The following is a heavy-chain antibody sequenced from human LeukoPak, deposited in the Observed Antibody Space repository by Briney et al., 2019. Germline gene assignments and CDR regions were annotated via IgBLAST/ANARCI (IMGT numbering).Heavy chain of an antibody. J-gene: IGHJ5*02. V-gene: IGHV3-74*01. CDR1: GFTFSNYW. Sequence: GGSLRLSCVASGFTFSNYWMHWVRQPPGKGLVWVSRIYVDGRTTNYADSVKGRFTISRDNAKNTVYLEMNSLGVEDTATYYCIRDFRSADLWGQGTLVTVTS. CDR2: IYVDGRTT. CDR3: IRDFRSADL.